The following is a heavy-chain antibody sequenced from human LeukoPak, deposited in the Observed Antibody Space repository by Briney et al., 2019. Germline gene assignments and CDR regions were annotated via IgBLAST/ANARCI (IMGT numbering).Heavy chain of an antibody. J-gene: IGHJ4*02. CDR2: IYYSGST. D-gene: IGHD1-26*01. CDR3: ARAPVGAKVFDY. CDR1: GGSISSYY. V-gene: IGHV4-59*01. Sequence: SETLSLTCTVSGGSISSYYWSWIRQPPGKGLEWIGYIYYSGSTNYNPSLKSRVTISVDTSKNQFSLKLSSVTAADTAVYYCARAPVGAKVFDYWGQGTLVTVSS.